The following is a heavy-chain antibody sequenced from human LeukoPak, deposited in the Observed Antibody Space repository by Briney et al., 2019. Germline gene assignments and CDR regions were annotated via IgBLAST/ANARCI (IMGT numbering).Heavy chain of an antibody. CDR3: GGVLVGVDF. Sequence: SETLSLTCTVSGGSISSYYWSWIRQPAGKGLEWIGRIYTSGSTNYSPSLKSRVTISVDKSKNQFSLKLSSVTAADTAVYYCGGVLVGVDFGGKGTRVPVSS. D-gene: IGHD1-26*01. CDR1: GGSISSYY. CDR2: IYTSGST. V-gene: IGHV4-4*07. J-gene: IGHJ6*04.